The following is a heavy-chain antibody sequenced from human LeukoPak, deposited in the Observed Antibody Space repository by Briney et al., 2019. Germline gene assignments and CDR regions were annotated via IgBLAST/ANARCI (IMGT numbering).Heavy chain of an antibody. V-gene: IGHV3-30*18. D-gene: IGHD2-15*01. CDR2: ISYDGSNK. Sequence: GGSLRLSCAASGFTSSSYGMHWFLQAPGKGLEGVAVISYDGSNKYYADSVKGRFTISRDNSKNTLYLQMNSLRAEDTAVYYCAKASLGYCSGGSCYTHFDYWGQGTLVTVSS. J-gene: IGHJ4*02. CDR3: AKASLGYCSGGSCYTHFDY. CDR1: GFTSSSYG.